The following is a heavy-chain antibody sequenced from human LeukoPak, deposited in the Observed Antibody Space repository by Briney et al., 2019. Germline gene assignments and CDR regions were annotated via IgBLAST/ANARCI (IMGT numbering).Heavy chain of an antibody. CDR3: ARERERFFNL. J-gene: IGHJ5*02. CDR2: IAYDGSSK. D-gene: IGHD3-3*01. Sequence: GGSLRLSCAASGFTFSHFGMHWVRQAPGKGLEWVAFIAYDGSSKYYADSVKGRFTISRDNSKNTLYLQMNSLRAEDTAVYYCARERERFFNLWGQGTLVTVSS. CDR1: GFTFSHFG. V-gene: IGHV3-30*19.